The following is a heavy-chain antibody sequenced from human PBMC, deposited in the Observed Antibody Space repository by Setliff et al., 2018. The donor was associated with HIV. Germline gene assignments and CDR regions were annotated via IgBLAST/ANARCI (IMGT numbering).Heavy chain of an antibody. CDR1: GYTFTSYD. CDR3: ARGGRGFHDGYTLYYYYMDV. CDR2: VNPNSGNT. D-gene: IGHD5-18*01. V-gene: IGHV1-8*02. J-gene: IGHJ6*03. Sequence: GASVKVSCKASGYTFTSYDINWVRQATGQGLEWMGWVNPNSGNTGYAQKFQGRVTMTRNTSIRTVYMELSSLRSEDTAVYYCARGGRGFHDGYTLYYYYMDVWGKGTTGTVSS.